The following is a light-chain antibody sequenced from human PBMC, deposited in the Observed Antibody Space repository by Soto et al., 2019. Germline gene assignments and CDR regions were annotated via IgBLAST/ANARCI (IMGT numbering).Light chain of an antibody. CDR2: KAS. CDR1: QSIGDF. Sequence: DIQMTQSPSTLSASVEDRVTITCRASQSIGDFLAWYQQKPGEAPKVLIYKASYLESGVPSRFSGSGSGTEFTLTISSLQPDDFATYYCQQYNSYSFGQGTKVDIK. V-gene: IGKV1-5*03. CDR3: QQYNSYS. J-gene: IGKJ1*01.